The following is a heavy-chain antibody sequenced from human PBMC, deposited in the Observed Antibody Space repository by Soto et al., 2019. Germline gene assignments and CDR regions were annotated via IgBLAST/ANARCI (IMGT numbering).Heavy chain of an antibody. CDR2: INPNSGGT. CDR3: ARGRILIQLWFDHLEH. Sequence: ASVKVSCKASGYTFTTYYIHWVRQAPGQGLEWMGWINPNSGGTNSAQKFQGRVNMTRDTSTNTAYMELSSLRSDDTAIYFCARGRILIQLWFDHLEHWGQGTQVTVSS. V-gene: IGHV1-2*02. CDR1: GYTFTTYY. D-gene: IGHD5-18*01. J-gene: IGHJ4*02.